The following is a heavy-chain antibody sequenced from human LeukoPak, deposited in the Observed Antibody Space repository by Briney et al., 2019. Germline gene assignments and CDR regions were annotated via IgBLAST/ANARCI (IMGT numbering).Heavy chain of an antibody. J-gene: IGHJ4*02. Sequence: SETLSLTCAVSGGSISSTNWWSWVRQPPGKGLEWIGEIYRSGTTNYNPSLKSRVTISVDTSKNQFSLKLSSVTAADTAVYYCARRIRYYYGSGSYYTPPFDYWGQGTLVTVSS. V-gene: IGHV4-4*02. D-gene: IGHD3-10*01. CDR3: ARRIRYYYGSGSYYTPPFDY. CDR2: IYRSGTT. CDR1: GGSISSTNW.